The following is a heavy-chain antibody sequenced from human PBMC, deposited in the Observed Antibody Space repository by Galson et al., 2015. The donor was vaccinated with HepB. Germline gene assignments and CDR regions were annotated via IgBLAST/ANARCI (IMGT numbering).Heavy chain of an antibody. Sequence: SLRLSCAASGFTFSNYAMSWVRQAPGKGLEWVSGIGRRTNMYYAESVKGRFTISRDNSRKTMYLQMSSLRAEDTAVYYCAKAVGQSREGSDYWGQGTLVTVSS. CDR1: GFTFSNYA. V-gene: IGHV3-23*01. CDR3: AKAVGQSREGSDY. D-gene: IGHD3/OR15-3a*01. J-gene: IGHJ4*02. CDR2: IGRRTNM.